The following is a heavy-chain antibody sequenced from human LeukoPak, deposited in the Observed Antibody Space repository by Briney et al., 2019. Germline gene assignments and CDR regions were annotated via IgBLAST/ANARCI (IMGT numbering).Heavy chain of an antibody. V-gene: IGHV1-2*02. J-gene: IGHJ4*02. Sequence: ASVKVSCKASGYTFTGYYMHWVRQAPGQGLEWMGWINPNSGGTNYAQKVQGRVTMTRDTSISTAYMELSRLRSDDTAVYYCARDARGYSYFIGFYYYFDYWGQGTLVTVSS. D-gene: IGHD5-18*01. CDR1: GYTFTGYY. CDR2: INPNSGGT. CDR3: ARDARGYSYFIGFYYYFDY.